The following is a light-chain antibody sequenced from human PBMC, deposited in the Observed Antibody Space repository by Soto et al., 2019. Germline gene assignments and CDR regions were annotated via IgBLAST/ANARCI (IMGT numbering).Light chain of an antibody. CDR3: QQASSFPLT. J-gene: IGKJ4*01. V-gene: IGKV1-12*01. CDR1: QLISSW. Sequence: IQMTQSPSSVSASVGDSVTITCRASQLISSWLAWYQVKPGQAPKLLIYGASIRESGVPSRFSGSESGTLFTLTINSLQPEDFATYYCQQASSFPLTFGGGTEVEV. CDR2: GAS.